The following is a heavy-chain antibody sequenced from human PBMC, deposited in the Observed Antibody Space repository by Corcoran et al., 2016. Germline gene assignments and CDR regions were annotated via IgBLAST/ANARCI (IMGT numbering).Heavy chain of an antibody. CDR3: ARDGGHGYGMDV. V-gene: IGHV4-59*01. CDR2: IYYSGST. CDR1: GGSISSYY. Sequence: QVQLQESGPGLVKPSETLSLTCTVSGGSISSYYWSWIRQPPGKGLEWIGYIYYSGSTNYNPSLKSRVTISVDTSKNQFSLKLSSVTAADTAVYDCARDGGHGYGMDVWGQGTTVTVSS. D-gene: IGHD3-10*01. J-gene: IGHJ6*02.